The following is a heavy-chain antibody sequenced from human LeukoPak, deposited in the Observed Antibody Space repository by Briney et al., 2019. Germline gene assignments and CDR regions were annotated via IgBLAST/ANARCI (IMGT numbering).Heavy chain of an antibody. CDR3: ASLEAMAEDAFDI. Sequence: KPSETLSLTCTVSGGSISSSNYYWGWIRQPPGKGLEWIGRIYYSGSTYYNPSLKSRVTISVDTSKNQFSLKLSSVTAADTAVYYCASLEAMAEDAFDIWGQGTMVTASS. CDR2: IYYSGST. CDR1: GGSISSSNYY. J-gene: IGHJ3*02. D-gene: IGHD5-24*01. V-gene: IGHV4-39*01.